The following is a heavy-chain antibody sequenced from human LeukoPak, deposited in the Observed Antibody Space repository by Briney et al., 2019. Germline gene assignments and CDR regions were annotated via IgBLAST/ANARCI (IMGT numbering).Heavy chain of an antibody. CDR1: SGSINSYY. CDR3: ARHGYTANDYFLDF. Sequence: SETLSLSCTVSSGSINSYYWGWVRQPAGRGLEWIGRICTTGKTDYNPSLKSRLTMSVDTSKRQFSLNLRSVTAADTAIYYCARHGYTANDYFLDFWSQATLVTVSS. J-gene: IGHJ4*02. V-gene: IGHV4-4*07. D-gene: IGHD3-16*01. CDR2: ICTTGKT.